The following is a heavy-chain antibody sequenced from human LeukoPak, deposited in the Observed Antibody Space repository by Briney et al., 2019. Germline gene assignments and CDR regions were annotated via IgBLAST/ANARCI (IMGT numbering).Heavy chain of an antibody. CDR3: ARDINPGDYPPYYYYGMDV. CDR1: GFTFSSYS. CDR2: ISSSSSYI. J-gene: IGHJ6*02. Sequence: GGSLRLSCAASGFTFSSYSMNWVRQAPGKGLEWVSSISSSSSYIYYADSVKGRFTISRDNAKNSLYLQMNSLRAEDTAVYYCARDINPGDYPPYYYYGMDVWGQGTTVTVSS. D-gene: IGHD4-17*01. V-gene: IGHV3-21*01.